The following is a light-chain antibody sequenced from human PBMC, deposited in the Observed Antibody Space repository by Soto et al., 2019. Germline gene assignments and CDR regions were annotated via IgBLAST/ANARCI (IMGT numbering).Light chain of an antibody. CDR2: KAS. CDR3: LQVYSFPRT. J-gene: IGKJ1*01. CDR1: QTISSW. Sequence: IQLTRSRSTLSRSIRDRVSIPCRASQTISSWLAWYQQKPGKAPKLLIYKASTLKSGVPSRFSGSGSGTEFILTINNLQPEDFASYFCLQVYSFPRTFGLGTKVDI. V-gene: IGKV1-5*03.